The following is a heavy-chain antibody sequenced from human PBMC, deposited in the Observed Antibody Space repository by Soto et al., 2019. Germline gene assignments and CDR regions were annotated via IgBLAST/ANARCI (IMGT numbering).Heavy chain of an antibody. V-gene: IGHV1-8*01. D-gene: IGHD1-20*01. Sequence: QVQLVQSGAEVKRPGASVKVSCEASGYTFTTYDINWVRQASGQGLEWMGGVNPSSGNTVYAQKFHGRVTMTRDNSISTAYMELSSLKSDDTSIYYCARASMYIWNDHWGQGTLVTVSS. CDR3: ARASMYIWNDH. CDR1: GYTFTTYD. CDR2: VNPSSGNT. J-gene: IGHJ5*02.